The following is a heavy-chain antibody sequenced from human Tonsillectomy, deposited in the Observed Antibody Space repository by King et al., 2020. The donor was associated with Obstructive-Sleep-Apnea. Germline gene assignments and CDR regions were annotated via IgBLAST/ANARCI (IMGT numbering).Heavy chain of an antibody. V-gene: IGHV3-43*01. Sequence: VQLVESGGAVIQPGGSLRLSCAASGFTFDDYTMHWVRQVPGKGLEWVSLIIWDGSNRYYADSVKGRFTITRDNSKNSLYLQMNNLRTEDTALYHCAKGSSTWANWFDPWGQGTLVTVSS. J-gene: IGHJ5*02. CDR1: GFTFDDYT. CDR2: IIWDGSNR. D-gene: IGHD6-13*01. CDR3: AKGSSTWANWFDP.